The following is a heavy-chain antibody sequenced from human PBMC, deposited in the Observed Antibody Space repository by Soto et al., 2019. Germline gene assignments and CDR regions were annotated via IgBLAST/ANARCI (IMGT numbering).Heavy chain of an antibody. Sequence: GGSLRLSCAASGFTFSSYAMSWVRQAPGKGLEWVSAISGSGGSTYYADSVQGRFTISRDNSKNTLYLQWSSLKASDTAMYYCARLKSITTPVGPPGWFDPWGQGTLVTVSS. CDR1: GFTFSSYA. CDR3: ARLKSITTPVGPPGWFDP. D-gene: IGHD3-22*01. V-gene: IGHV3-23*01. J-gene: IGHJ5*02. CDR2: ISGSGGST.